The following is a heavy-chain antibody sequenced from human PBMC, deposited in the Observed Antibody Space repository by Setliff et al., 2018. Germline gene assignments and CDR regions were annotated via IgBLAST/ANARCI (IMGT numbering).Heavy chain of an antibody. CDR1: GFTFSTYA. V-gene: IGHV3-30*04. CDR3: ARKWDEDSAVIVAASVLDV. CDR2: ISRDARKE. J-gene: IGHJ6*04. D-gene: IGHD1-26*01. Sequence: PGESLKISCAASGFTFSTYAMHWVRQAPGKGLEWVAFISRDARKELYADSVRGRFTISRDNAKDTMYLQMTSLRLDDTAVYYCARKWDEDSAVIVAASVLDVWGTGTTVTVSS.